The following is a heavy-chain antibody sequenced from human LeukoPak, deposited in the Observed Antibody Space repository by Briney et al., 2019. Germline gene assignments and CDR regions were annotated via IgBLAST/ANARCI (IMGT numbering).Heavy chain of an antibody. CDR1: GYTFTGYY. J-gene: IGHJ4*02. Sequence: ASVKVSCKASGYTFTGYYMHWVRQAPGQGLEWMGWINPNSGGTNYAQKFQGRVTITADKSTSTAYMELSSLRSEDTAVYYCAREGQYSSSRFGYWGQGTLVTVSS. V-gene: IGHV1-2*02. CDR3: AREGQYSSSRFGY. CDR2: INPNSGGT. D-gene: IGHD6-13*01.